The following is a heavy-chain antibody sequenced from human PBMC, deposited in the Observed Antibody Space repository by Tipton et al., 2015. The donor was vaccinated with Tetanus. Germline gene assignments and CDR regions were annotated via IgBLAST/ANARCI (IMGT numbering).Heavy chain of an antibody. Sequence: QSGPEVKKPGASVKVSCKASGYTFNTFGISWVRQAPGQGLEWIGWISVYNGNTNYGQNVQGRVTMTTDTPASTAYMELRSLRSDDTAVYYCARASLYYYDSSGYCDYWGQGTLVTVSS. D-gene: IGHD3-22*01. J-gene: IGHJ4*02. CDR2: ISVYNGNT. V-gene: IGHV1-18*01. CDR1: GYTFNTFG. CDR3: ARASLYYYDSSGYCDY.